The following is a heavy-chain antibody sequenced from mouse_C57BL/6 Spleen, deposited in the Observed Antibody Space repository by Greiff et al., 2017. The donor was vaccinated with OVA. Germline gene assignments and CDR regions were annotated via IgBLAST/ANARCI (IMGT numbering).Heavy chain of an antibody. V-gene: IGHV1-82*01. Sequence: QVQLQQSGPELVQPGASVRLSCTASGYAFSSSWMNWVKQRPGKGLEWIGRIYPGDGDTNYNGKFKGKATLTADKSSSTAYMQLSSLTSEDSAVYFCAEYYYGSSSFAYWGQGTLVTVSA. J-gene: IGHJ3*01. CDR2: IYPGDGDT. CDR1: GYAFSSSW. D-gene: IGHD1-1*01. CDR3: AEYYYGSSSFAY.